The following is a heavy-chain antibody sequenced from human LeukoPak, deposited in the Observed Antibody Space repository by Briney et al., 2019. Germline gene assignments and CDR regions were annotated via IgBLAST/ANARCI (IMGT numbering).Heavy chain of an antibody. Sequence: TPSETLSLTCTVSGGSISSYYWSWLRQPPGKGLEWIGYIYYSGTTNYNPSLKSRVTISVDTSKKQFSLKLSSVTAADTAVYYCARGYCSAGSCQNFDYWGQGTLVTVSS. V-gene: IGHV4-59*08. J-gene: IGHJ4*02. D-gene: IGHD2-15*01. CDR1: GGSISSYY. CDR3: ARGYCSAGSCQNFDY. CDR2: IYYSGTT.